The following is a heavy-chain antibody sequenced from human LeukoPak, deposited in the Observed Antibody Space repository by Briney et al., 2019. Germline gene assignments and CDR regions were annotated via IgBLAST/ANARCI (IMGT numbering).Heavy chain of an antibody. V-gene: IGHV4-31*03. J-gene: IGHJ3*02. Sequence: SGTLSLTCTVSGGSISSGGYYWSWIRQHPGKGLEWIGYIYYSGSTYYNPSLKSRVTISVDTSKNQFSLKLSSVTAADTAVYYCAREPRAAAGAFDIWGQGTMVTVSS. CDR1: GGSISSGGYY. CDR2: IYYSGST. CDR3: AREPRAAAGAFDI. D-gene: IGHD6-13*01.